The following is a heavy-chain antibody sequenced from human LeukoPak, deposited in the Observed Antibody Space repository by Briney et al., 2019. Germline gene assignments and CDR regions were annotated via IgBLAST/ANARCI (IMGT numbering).Heavy chain of an antibody. Sequence: ASVKVSCKASGFTFTRYDINWVRQAPGQGLEWMGWISAYNGNTNYAQKLQGRVTMTTDTSTSTAYMELRSLRSDDTAVYYCARDSLSVLWFGELLDPQHWGIPKNYYYYGMDVWGQGTTVTVSS. CDR3: ARDSLSVLWFGELLDPQHWGIPKNYYYYGMDV. D-gene: IGHD3-10*01. CDR2: ISAYNGNT. CDR1: GFTFTRYD. J-gene: IGHJ6*02. V-gene: IGHV1-18*01.